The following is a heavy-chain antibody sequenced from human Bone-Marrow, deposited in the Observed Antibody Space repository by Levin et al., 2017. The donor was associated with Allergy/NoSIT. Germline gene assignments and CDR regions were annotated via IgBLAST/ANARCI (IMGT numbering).Heavy chain of an antibody. CDR1: GYSISSDYY. D-gene: IGHD1-14*01. J-gene: IGHJ4*02. CDR2: IHETGST. Sequence: PSQTLSLTCAVSGYSISSDYYWGWIRQPPGKGLEWIGNIHETGSTKYNPSLKSRVTISVDTSKNQFSLQLNSVTAADTAVYFCAREGTPQSWDYWGQGSLVRVSS. CDR3: AREGTPQSWDY. V-gene: IGHV4-38-2*02.